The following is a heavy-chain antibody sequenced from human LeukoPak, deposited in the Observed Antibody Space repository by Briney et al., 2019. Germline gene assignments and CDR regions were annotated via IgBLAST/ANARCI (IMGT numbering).Heavy chain of an antibody. D-gene: IGHD6-6*01. CDR1: GYTFATSW. J-gene: IGHJ5*02. CDR3: ARQGYSSSSGGWFDP. V-gene: IGHV5-51*01. Sequence: GEPLKISCKGSGYTFATSWIGWVRQVPGKGLEWMGIIYPGDSDTRYSPSFQGQVTISADKSISTAYLQWSSLRASDTAMYYCARQGYSSSSGGWFDPWGQGTLVTVSS. CDR2: IYPGDSDT.